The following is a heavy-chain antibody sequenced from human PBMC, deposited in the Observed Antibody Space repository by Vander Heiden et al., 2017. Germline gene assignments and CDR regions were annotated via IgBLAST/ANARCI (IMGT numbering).Heavy chain of an antibody. CDR2: IKGKTNNYAT. Sequence: EVQLVESGGGLVQPGGSLKLSCSGSGFSFSDSTLHWVRQASGKGLEWVGRIKGKTNNYATAYVASVKGRFTISRDDSRSTAYLQMNSLKSEDTAMYYCTVGGDSDYWGQGTLVTVSS. CDR1: GFSFSDST. D-gene: IGHD3-22*01. J-gene: IGHJ4*02. CDR3: TVGGDSDY. V-gene: IGHV3-73*02.